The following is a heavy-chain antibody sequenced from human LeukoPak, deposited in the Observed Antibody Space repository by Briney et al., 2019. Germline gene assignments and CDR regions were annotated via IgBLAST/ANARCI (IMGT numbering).Heavy chain of an antibody. CDR3: ARPSPPGDGYNPCDY. Sequence: GGSLRLSCAASGFTFSTYGMLWVRQAPGQGPEWVALIRYDGSNKYYTDSVKGRFTISRDNSKSTVYLQMNSLRPEDTAVYYCARPSPPGDGYNPCDYWGPGALVIVSS. CDR1: GFTFSTYG. V-gene: IGHV3-30*19. CDR2: IRYDGSNK. J-gene: IGHJ4*02. D-gene: IGHD5-24*01.